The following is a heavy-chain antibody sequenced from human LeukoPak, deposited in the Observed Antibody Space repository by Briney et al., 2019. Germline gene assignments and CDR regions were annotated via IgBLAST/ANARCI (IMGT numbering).Heavy chain of an antibody. J-gene: IGHJ4*02. Sequence: PSETLSLTCTVSGGSISSSSYYWGWIRQPPGKGLEWIGSIYYSGSTYYNPSLESRVTISVDTSKNQFSLKLSSVTAADTAVYYCARLKYSGSYCDYWGQGTLVTVSS. CDR3: ARLKYSGSYCDY. CDR1: GGSISSSSYY. V-gene: IGHV4-39*01. CDR2: IYYSGST. D-gene: IGHD1-26*01.